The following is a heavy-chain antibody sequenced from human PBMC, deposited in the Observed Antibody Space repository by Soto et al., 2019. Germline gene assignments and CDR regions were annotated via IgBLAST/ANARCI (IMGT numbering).Heavy chain of an antibody. CDR3: ARDRPDSSGCYPSPCNAWSDP. CDR1: GDSFSSNSAA. V-gene: IGHV6-1*01. D-gene: IGHD6-19*01. Sequence: TLSLTCAISGDSFSSNSAALNWIRQSPSRVLEWLGRTYYRSKWYNDYAVSVKSRITINPDTSKNKFSRQLNSVTPEDTAVYYCARDRPDSSGCYPSPCNAWSDPWGQGTLVNVSS. CDR2: TYYRSKWYN. J-gene: IGHJ5*02.